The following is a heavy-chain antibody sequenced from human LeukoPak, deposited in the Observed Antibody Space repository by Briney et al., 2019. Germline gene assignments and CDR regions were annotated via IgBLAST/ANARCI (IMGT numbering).Heavy chain of an antibody. CDR2: ILYSGST. Sequence: SETLSLTCTVSGGSIISYYCTWIRQPPEKGLEWIGYILYSGSTNNNPSLKSRVTMSVDTSKNQCSLKLNSVTAADTAVYYCATGDKRPIELDYWGQGTLVTVSS. CDR1: GGSIISYY. D-gene: IGHD2/OR15-2a*01. V-gene: IGHV4-59*01. J-gene: IGHJ4*02. CDR3: ATGDKRPIELDY.